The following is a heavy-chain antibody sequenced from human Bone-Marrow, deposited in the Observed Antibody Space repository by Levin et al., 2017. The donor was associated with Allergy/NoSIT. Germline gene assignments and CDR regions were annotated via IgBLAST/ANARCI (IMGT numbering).Heavy chain of an antibody. V-gene: IGHV3-66*02. CDR2: IYSNGFT. J-gene: IGHJ1*01. CDR3: ARVPQSGRSTEN. Sequence: GESLKISCAASGFTVSDCDMSWIRQAPGKGLEWVSCIYSNGFTNYGDSVKGRFTISRDHSKNTLFLQMNDLRREDTAMYFCARVPQSGRSTENWGRGTLVTVSS. D-gene: IGHD2-2*01. CDR1: GFTVSDCD.